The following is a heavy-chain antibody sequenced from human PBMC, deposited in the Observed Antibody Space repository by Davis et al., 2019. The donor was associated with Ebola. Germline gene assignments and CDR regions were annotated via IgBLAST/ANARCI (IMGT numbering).Heavy chain of an antibody. CDR3: ARRGGQQLVLGFDY. V-gene: IGHV4-39*01. CDR1: GGSISSSSYY. Sequence: PGGSLRLSCTVSGGSISSSSYYWGWIRQPPGKGLEWIGSIYYSGSTYYNPSLKSRVTISVDTSKNQFSLKLSSVTAADTAVYYCARRGGQQLVLGFDYWGQGTLVTVSS. CDR2: IYYSGST. J-gene: IGHJ4*02. D-gene: IGHD6-6*01.